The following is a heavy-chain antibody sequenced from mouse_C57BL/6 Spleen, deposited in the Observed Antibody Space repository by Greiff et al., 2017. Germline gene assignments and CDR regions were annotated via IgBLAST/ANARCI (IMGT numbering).Heavy chain of an antibody. CDR3: ASGSHYAMDY. D-gene: IGHD1-1*01. CDR2: IYPGDGDT. V-gene: IGHV1-82*01. CDR1: GYAFSSSW. J-gene: IGHJ4*01. Sequence: VQLQQSGPELVKPGASVKISCKASGYAFSSSWMNWVKQRPGKGLEWIGRIYPGDGDTNYNGKFKGKATLTADKSSSTAYMQLSSLTSEDSAVYFCASGSHYAMDYWGQGTSVTVSS.